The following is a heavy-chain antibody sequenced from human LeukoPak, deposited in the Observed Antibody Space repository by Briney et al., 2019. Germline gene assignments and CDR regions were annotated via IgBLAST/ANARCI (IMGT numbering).Heavy chain of an antibody. CDR2: IYHSGST. CDR3: ARCAYSSSNWFDP. CDR1: GYSISSCYY. D-gene: IGHD6-13*01. J-gene: IGHJ5*02. Sequence: SETLSLTCAVSGYSISSCYYWGWIRQPPGKGLEWIGSIYHSGSTYYNPSLKSRVTISVDTSKNQFSLKLSSVTAADTAVYYCARCAYSSSNWFDPWGQGTLVTVSS. V-gene: IGHV4-38-2*01.